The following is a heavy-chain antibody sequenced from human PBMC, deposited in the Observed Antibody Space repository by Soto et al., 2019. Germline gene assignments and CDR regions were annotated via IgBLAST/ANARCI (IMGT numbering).Heavy chain of an antibody. Sequence: EVQRVESGGGLVQPGGSLGLSFAASGFTLSGRSMHWVRQAPGKGLVWVSGIDNAGTDSTYADSVKGRFTSSRDNAKNMLYLQMNSLRVEDTAVYYCARGWFGPDVWGKGTTVTVSS. CDR2: IDNAGTDS. CDR3: ARGWFGPDV. V-gene: IGHV3-74*01. CDR1: GFTLSGRS. J-gene: IGHJ6*04. D-gene: IGHD3-10*01.